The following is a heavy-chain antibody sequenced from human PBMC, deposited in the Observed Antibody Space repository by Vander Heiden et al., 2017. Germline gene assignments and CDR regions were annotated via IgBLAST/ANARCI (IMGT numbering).Heavy chain of an antibody. CDR1: GGSISSFY. Sequence: QVQLQESGPGLVKPPETLSLTCTVSGGSISSFYWSWIRQPPGKGLEWIGYIYYSGSTNYNPALKSRVTISVDTSKNQFSLKLSSVTAADTAVYYCARAARMVRGVITDAFDIWGQGTMVTVSS. J-gene: IGHJ3*02. CDR3: ARAARMVRGVITDAFDI. V-gene: IGHV4-59*01. D-gene: IGHD3-10*01. CDR2: IYYSGST.